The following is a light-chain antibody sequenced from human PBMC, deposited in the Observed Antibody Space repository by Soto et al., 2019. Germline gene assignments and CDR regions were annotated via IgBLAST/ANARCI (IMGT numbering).Light chain of an antibody. J-gene: IGKJ4*01. Sequence: EIVMPQSPATLSVSPGERSTLSCRASQSVSSYLAWYQQKPGQAPRLLIYGASTRATGIPARFSGSGSGTEFTLTISSLQSEDFAIYSCQQPNVGGGNKVAIK. CDR1: QSVSSY. CDR3: QQPN. V-gene: IGKV3-15*01. CDR2: GAS.